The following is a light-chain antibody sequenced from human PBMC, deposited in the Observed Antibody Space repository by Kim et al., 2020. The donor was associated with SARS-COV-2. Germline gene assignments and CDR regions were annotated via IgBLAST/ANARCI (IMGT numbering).Light chain of an antibody. J-gene: IGKJ1*01. Sequence: DIRMTQSPSTLSASAGDRVTITCRASQDISTWLAWYQQKPGKAPNLLIYKASTLQSGVPSRFSGSGSGTEFTLTVSSLQPADFAIYYCKQYSTYPWTFGQGTKVDIK. V-gene: IGKV1-5*03. CDR3: KQYSTYPWT. CDR2: KAS. CDR1: QDISTW.